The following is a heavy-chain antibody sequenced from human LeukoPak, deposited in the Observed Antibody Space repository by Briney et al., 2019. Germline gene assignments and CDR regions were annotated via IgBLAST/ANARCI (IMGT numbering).Heavy chain of an antibody. V-gene: IGHV1-18*01. D-gene: IGHD2-2*01. J-gene: IGHJ5*02. Sequence: ASVKVSCKASGYTFSNYGISWVRQAPGQGLEWMGWISAYNGNTNYAQKLQGRVTMTTDTSTSTAYMELRSLRSDDTAVYYCARETVPAALPGWFDPWGQGTLVTVSS. CDR2: ISAYNGNT. CDR3: ARETVPAALPGWFDP. CDR1: GYTFSNYG.